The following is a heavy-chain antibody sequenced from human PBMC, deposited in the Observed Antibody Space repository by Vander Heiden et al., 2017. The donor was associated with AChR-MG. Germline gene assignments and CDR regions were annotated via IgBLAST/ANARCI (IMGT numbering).Heavy chain of an antibody. D-gene: IGHD2-2*03. CDR1: GGTFSSDA. Sequence: QVQLVQSGAEVKKPGSSVKVSCKASGGTFSSDAISGVRQAPGEGLEWMGGIIPIFGTANYAQKFQGRVTITADESTSTAYMELSSLRSEDTAVYYCARVDSKRATLYWYFDLWGRGTLVTVSS. V-gene: IGHV1-69*12. CDR3: ARVDSKRATLYWYFDL. J-gene: IGHJ2*01. CDR2: IIPIFGTA.